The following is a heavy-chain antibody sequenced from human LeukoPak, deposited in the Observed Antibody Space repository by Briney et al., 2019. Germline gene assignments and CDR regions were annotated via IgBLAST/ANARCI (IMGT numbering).Heavy chain of an antibody. CDR2: INHSGST. D-gene: IGHD5-18*01. Sequence: KPSETLSLTCAVYGGSFSGYYWSWIRQPPGKGLEWIGEINHSGSTNYNPSLKSRVTISVDTSKNRFSLKLSSVTAADTAVYHCARPYSYEDYWGRGTLVTVSS. CDR3: ARPYSYEDY. J-gene: IGHJ4*02. CDR1: GGSFSGYY. V-gene: IGHV4-34*01.